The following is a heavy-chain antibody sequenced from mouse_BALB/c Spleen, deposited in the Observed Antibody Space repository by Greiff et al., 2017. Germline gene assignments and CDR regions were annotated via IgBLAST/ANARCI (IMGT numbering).Heavy chain of an antibody. CDR1: GFTFSDYY. CDR2: ISDGGSYT. D-gene: IGHD2-10*02. CDR3: AGGGYGNFPWFAY. V-gene: IGHV5-4*02. J-gene: IGHJ3*01. Sequence: EVKVEESGGGLVKPGGSLKLSCAASGFTFSDYYMYWVRQTPEKRLEWVATISDGGSYTYYPDSVKGRFTISRDNAKNNLYLQMSSLKSEDTAMYYCAGGGYGNFPWFAYWGQGTLVTVSA.